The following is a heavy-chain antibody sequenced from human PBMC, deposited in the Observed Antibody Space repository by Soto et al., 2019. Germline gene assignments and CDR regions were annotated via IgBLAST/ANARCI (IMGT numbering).Heavy chain of an antibody. CDR1: GFTFSSYS. CDR3: AGEMVDGYNTRVVLDAFDI. CDR2: ISSSSSTI. V-gene: IGHV3-48*02. Sequence: GGSLRLSCAASGFTFSSYSMNWVRQTPGKGLEWVSYISSSSSTIYYADSVKGRFTISRDNAKNSLYLQMNRLRDEDTAVYYCAGEMVDGYNTRVVLDAFDIWGQGTMVTVSS. J-gene: IGHJ3*02. D-gene: IGHD5-12*01.